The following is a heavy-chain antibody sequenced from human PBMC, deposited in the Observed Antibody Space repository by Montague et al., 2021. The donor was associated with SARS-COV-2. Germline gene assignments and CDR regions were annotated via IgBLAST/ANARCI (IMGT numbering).Heavy chain of an antibody. J-gene: IGHJ6*02. CDR3: ARDHMTILFTVYYYGMDV. V-gene: IGHV4-4*07. CDR2: IYPSGST. CDR1: GGSISSYY. D-gene: IGHD4/OR15-4a*01. Sequence: SETLSLTCTVSGGSISSYYWSWIRQPAGKGLEWIGRIYPSGSTKXXPSLKSRVTMSVDTSKNQFSLKLSSVTAADTAVYYCARDHMTILFTVYYYGMDVWGQGTTVTVSS.